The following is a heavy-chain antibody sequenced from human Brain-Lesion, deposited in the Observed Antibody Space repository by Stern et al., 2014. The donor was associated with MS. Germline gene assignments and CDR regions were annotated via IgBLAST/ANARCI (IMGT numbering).Heavy chain of an antibody. V-gene: IGHV1-24*01. CDR3: ATLSPGAGGNYYPHFDY. J-gene: IGHJ4*02. D-gene: IGHD1-26*01. CDR1: RYTLTELS. CDR2: FDPEDGET. Sequence: QVQLVQSGAEVKKPGASVKVSCKVSRYTLTELSMHWVRQAPRKGLEWMGGFDPEDGETIYAQKFQGRVTMTEDTSTDTAYMELSSLRSEDTAVYYCATLSPGAGGNYYPHFDYWGQGTLVTVSS.